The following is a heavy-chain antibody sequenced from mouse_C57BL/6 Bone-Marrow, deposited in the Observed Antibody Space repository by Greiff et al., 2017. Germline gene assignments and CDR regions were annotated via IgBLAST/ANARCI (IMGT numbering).Heavy chain of an antibody. V-gene: IGHV1-64*01. J-gene: IGHJ1*03. CDR2: IHPNSGST. CDR3: AANPYYYHGSLWYFDV. CDR1: GYTFTSYW. Sequence: QVQLQQPGAELVKPGASVKLSCKASGYTFTSYWMHWVKQRPGQGLEWIGMIHPNSGSTNYNEKFKSKATLTVDQSSSTAYMQLSSLTSEDSAVYDCAANPYYYHGSLWYFDVGGTGTTVTVSS. D-gene: IGHD1-1*01.